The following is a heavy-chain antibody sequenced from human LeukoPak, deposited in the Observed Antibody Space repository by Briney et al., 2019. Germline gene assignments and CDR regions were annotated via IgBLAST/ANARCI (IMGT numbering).Heavy chain of an antibody. J-gene: IGHJ4*02. V-gene: IGHV3-7*01. CDR3: ARDHGKEDY. CDR1: GFTFSTYW. Sequence: GGSLRLSCAASGFTFSTYWMTWVRQAPGKGLEWVANINHDGSEKYYVDSVRGRFTISRDNAKNSLYLQMNSLRAEDTAVYYCARDHGKEDYWGQGTLVTVSS. D-gene: IGHD1-26*01. CDR2: INHDGSEK.